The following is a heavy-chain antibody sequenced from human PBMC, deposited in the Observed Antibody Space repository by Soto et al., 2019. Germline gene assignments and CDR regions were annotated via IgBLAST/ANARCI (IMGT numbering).Heavy chain of an antibody. D-gene: IGHD6-19*01. CDR3: ARDLRIAVAGHNAFDI. J-gene: IGHJ3*02. CDR2: TYYRSKWYN. Sequence: PSQTLSLTCAISGDSVSSNSAAWNWIRQSPSRGLEWLGRTYYRSKWYNYYAVSVKSRITINPDTSKNQFSLQLNSVTPEDTAVYYCARDLRIAVAGHNAFDIWGQGTMVNVSS. V-gene: IGHV6-1*01. CDR1: GDSVSSNSAA.